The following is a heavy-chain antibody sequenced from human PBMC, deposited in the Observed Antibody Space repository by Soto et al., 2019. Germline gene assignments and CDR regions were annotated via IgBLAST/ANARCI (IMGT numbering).Heavy chain of an antibody. V-gene: IGHV3-23*01. CDR1: GLTFSSYS. CDR3: AGPQWELVH. CDR2: ISDNGVNT. Sequence: EVQLLQSGGGLVQPGGSLRLSCAASGLTFSSYSMSWVRQAPGKGLEWVSAISDNGVNTYYADSVQGRFTISRDNSKNNLYLQINSMRVEDTAIYYCAGPQWELVHWGQGTLVTVSS. D-gene: IGHD1-26*01. J-gene: IGHJ4*02.